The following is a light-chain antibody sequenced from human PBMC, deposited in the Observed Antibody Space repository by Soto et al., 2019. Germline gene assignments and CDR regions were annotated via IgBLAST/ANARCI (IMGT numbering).Light chain of an antibody. CDR3: SSYTTTTTSCV. V-gene: IGLV2-14*01. CDR2: DVT. J-gene: IGLJ1*01. CDR1: SNDVGGYNY. Sequence: QSPLTQPASVSGSPGQSITISCTGTSNDVGGYNYVSWYQQYPGKAPKLIIYDVTNRPSGVSTRFSGSKSGNRASLTISGLQAEDEADYYCSSYTTTTTSCVFGTGTKLTVL.